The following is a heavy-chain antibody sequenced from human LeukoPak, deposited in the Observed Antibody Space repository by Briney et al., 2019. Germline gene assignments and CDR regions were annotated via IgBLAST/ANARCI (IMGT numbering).Heavy chain of an antibody. Sequence: PGGSLRLSCAASGFTFTSSAMHWVRQAPGKGLQWVAVMSFDGSNEHYADSVKGRFTISRDNSKKTLFLLVNNLRTEDTAVYYCARDFLLLRGAFDIWGQGTMVTVSS. CDR2: MSFDGSNE. CDR3: ARDFLLLRGAFDI. J-gene: IGHJ3*02. CDR1: GFTFTSSA. D-gene: IGHD1-26*01. V-gene: IGHV3-30-3*01.